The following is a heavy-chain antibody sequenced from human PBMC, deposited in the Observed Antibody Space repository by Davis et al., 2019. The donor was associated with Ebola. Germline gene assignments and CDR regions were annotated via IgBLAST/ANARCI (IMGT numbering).Heavy chain of an antibody. CDR1: GFTFSSYA. CDR2: ISGSGGST. CDR3: AREDYYDSSGYPDY. J-gene: IGHJ4*02. D-gene: IGHD3-22*01. Sequence: PGGSLRLSCAASGFTFSSYAMSWVRQAPGKGLEWVSAISGSGGSTYYADSVKGRFTISRDNSKDTLHLQMNSLRAEDTAVYYCAREDYYDSSGYPDYWGQGTLVTVSS. V-gene: IGHV3-23*01.